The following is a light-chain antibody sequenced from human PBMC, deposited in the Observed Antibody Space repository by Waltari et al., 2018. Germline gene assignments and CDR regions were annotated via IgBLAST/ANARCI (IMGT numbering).Light chain of an antibody. J-gene: IGLJ2*01. CDR2: KDT. V-gene: IGLV3-25*03. CDR1: KLSSQY. CDR3: QSAHPNTGVV. Sequence: SSDLPQPPSVSVSPGQPARIPCSGDKLSSQYVYWYQQKPVQTPIILIRKDTERPPGVPERFSGSTSGTTVTLTITGVQPEDEADYYCQSAHPNTGVVFGGGTKLTVL.